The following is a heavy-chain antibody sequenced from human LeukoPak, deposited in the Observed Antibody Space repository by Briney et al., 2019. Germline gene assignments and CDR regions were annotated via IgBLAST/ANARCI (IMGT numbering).Heavy chain of an antibody. CDR2: ISAGGNT. CDR1: DGSISSDY. V-gene: IGHV4-4*07. Sequence: SETLSLTCSDSDGSISSDYWSWIRQPAGKGLESIGRISAGGNTNYNPSLKSRVTMSVDTSKNQFSLKLSSVTAADTAIYYCARSYGSGSPQIWGQGTMVTVSS. CDR3: ARSYGSGSPQI. D-gene: IGHD3-10*01. J-gene: IGHJ3*02.